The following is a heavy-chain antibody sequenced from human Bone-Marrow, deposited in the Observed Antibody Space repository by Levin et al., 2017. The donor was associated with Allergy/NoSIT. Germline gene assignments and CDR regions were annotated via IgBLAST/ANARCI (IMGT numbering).Heavy chain of an antibody. Sequence: PGGSLRLSCAASGFTFGSYDMHWVRQAPGKGLQWVAFIAFDGSDKSYADSVVGRFTIPRANSKNTLYLQLNSLRSEDTAIYYCARAYESYSFDYWGQGTLVTVSS. V-gene: IGHV3-30-3*01. D-gene: IGHD5-12*01. CDR2: IAFDGSDK. CDR1: GFTFGSYD. CDR3: ARAYESYSFDY. J-gene: IGHJ4*02.